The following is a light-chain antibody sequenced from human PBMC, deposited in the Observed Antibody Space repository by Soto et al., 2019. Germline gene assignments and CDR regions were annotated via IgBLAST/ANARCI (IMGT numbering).Light chain of an antibody. CDR2: DVT. V-gene: IGLV2-14*03. Sequence: QSALTQPASVSGSPGQSISISCIGTSSDVGAFNYVSWYQHHPGKAPQLIIYDVTSRPSGVSNRFSASKSGNTASLTISGLQAEDEAEYYCSSYTTRNTEVFGTGTKVTVL. J-gene: IGLJ1*01. CDR3: SSYTTRNTEV. CDR1: SSDVGAFNY.